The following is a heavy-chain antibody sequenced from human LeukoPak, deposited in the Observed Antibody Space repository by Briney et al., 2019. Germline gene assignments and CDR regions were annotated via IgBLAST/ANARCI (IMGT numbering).Heavy chain of an antibody. J-gene: IGHJ6*02. D-gene: IGHD3-3*01. CDR2: MSHTGST. CDR3: ARDGLRFLEWLPTSQYYYYYGMDV. Sequence: SETLSLTCTVSGGSISSSIYYWGWIRQPPGKGLEWIGSMSHTGSTHYNPSLQSRVTISVDTSKNQFSLKLSSVTAADTAVYYCARDGLRFLEWLPTSQYYYYYGMDVWGQGTTVTVSS. CDR1: GGSISSSIYY. V-gene: IGHV4-39*07.